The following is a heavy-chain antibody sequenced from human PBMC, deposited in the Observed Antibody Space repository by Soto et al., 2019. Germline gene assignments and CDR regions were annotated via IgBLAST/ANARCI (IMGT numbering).Heavy chain of an antibody. CDR2: IYYSGST. D-gene: IGHD5-18*01. CDR1: GGSISSYY. J-gene: IGHJ5*02. V-gene: IGHV4-59*01. Sequence: SETLSLTCTVSGGSISSYYWSWIRQPPGKGLEWIGYIYYSGSTNYNPSLKSRVTISVDTSKNQFSLKLSSVTAADTAVYYWARAVDTAMVPYNWFDPWGQGTLVTVSS. CDR3: ARAVDTAMVPYNWFDP.